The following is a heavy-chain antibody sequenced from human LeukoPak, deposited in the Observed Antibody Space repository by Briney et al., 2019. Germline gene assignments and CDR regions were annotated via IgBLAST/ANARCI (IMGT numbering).Heavy chain of an antibody. V-gene: IGHV4-34*01. J-gene: IGHJ4*02. CDR2: INHSGST. CDR3: ASRYLDY. CDR1: GGSFSGYY. Sequence: SETLSLTCAVYGGSFSGYYWSWIRQPPGKGLEWIGEINHSGSTNYNPSLKSRVTISVDTSKNQFSLKLSSVTAADTAVYYCASRYLDYWGQGTLVTVSS.